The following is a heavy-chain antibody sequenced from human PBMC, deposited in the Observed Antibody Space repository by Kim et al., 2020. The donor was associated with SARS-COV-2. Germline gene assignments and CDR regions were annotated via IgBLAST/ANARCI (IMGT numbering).Heavy chain of an antibody. Sequence: GGSLILSCAASGFTFSSYAMSWVRQAPGKGLEWVSAISGSGGSTYYADSVKGRFTISRDNSKNTLYLQMNSLRAEDTAVYYCAKDPGLLLVRLGELSPPDYWGQGTLVTVSS. CDR3: AKDPGLLLVRLGELSPPDY. CDR2: ISGSGGST. V-gene: IGHV3-23*01. D-gene: IGHD3-16*02. J-gene: IGHJ4*02. CDR1: GFTFSSYA.